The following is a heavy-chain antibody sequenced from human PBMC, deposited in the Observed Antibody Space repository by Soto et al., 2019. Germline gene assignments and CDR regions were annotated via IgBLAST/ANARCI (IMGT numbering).Heavy chain of an antibody. V-gene: IGHV1-46*03. CDR1: GYSFTSYY. CDR3: TRGSQYSSSFDY. J-gene: IGHJ4*02. Sequence: QVQLVQSGAEVKKPGASVKVSCKASGYSFTSYYMHWVRQAPGQGMEWLGIINLGGGGAIYAQKFQCRVTMTRDTCTNTVYMGLGSLRSDDTAVYYCTRGSQYSSSFDYWGQGALVPVSS. D-gene: IGHD6-6*01. CDR2: INLGGGGA.